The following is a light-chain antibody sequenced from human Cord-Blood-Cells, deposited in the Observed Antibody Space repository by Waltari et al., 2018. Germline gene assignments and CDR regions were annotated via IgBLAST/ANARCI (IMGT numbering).Light chain of an antibody. CDR3: QSYDSSRSGYV. J-gene: IGLJ1*01. V-gene: IGLV1-40*01. CDR2: GNR. Sequence: QSVLTQPPSVSGAPGQRATTSCNGSSSNIGAGYDVHSYQQRPGTAPKLLIQGNRSRPSGVPDRFSGSRSGTAASLAITGLQAEDEADYYCQSYDSSRSGYVFGTGTKVTVL. CDR1: SSNIGAGYD.